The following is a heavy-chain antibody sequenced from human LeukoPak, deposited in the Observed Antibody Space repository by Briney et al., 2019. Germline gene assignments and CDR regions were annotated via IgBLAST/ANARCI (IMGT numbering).Heavy chain of an antibody. CDR1: GGSISSSSYY. J-gene: IGHJ4*02. CDR2: IYYSGST. D-gene: IGHD3-22*01. CDR3: ARGRAYYDSSGYLDY. V-gene: IGHV4-39*07. Sequence: SETLSLTCTVSGGSISSSSYYWGWIRQPPGKGLEWIGSIYYSGSTYYNPSLKSRVTISVDTSKNQFSLKLSSVTAADTAVYYCARGRAYYDSSGYLDYWGQGTLVTASS.